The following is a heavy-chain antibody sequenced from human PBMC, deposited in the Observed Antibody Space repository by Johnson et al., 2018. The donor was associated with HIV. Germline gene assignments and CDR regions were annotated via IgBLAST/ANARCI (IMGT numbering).Heavy chain of an antibody. J-gene: IGHJ3*01. V-gene: IGHV3-23*04. CDR2: ISGSGGRT. Sequence: VQLVESGGGLVQPGGSLRLSCAASGFTFSSYAMSWVRQAPGKGLEWVSGISGSGGRTNYADSVKGRIAISRDNAKNTLYLQINSLSGEDTAVYSCTTVADSSSLNDAFDFWGQGTMVTVSS. D-gene: IGHD6-13*01. CDR1: GFTFSSYA. CDR3: TTVADSSSLNDAFDF.